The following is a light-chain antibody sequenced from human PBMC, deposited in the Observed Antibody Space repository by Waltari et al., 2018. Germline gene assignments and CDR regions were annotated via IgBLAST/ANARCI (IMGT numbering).Light chain of an antibody. CDR2: DVS. Sequence: QSALTQHRPVSGSPGQSVTIPCTGTSSAVCGDNYVPWYQRLPAKAPKLMIYDVSKRPSGVPGRFSGSKSCNTASLTSSGLQAEDEADYYCCSYAGSYVVFGGGTKLTVL. J-gene: IGLJ2*01. CDR3: CSYAGSYVV. CDR1: SSAVCGDNY. V-gene: IGLV2-11*01.